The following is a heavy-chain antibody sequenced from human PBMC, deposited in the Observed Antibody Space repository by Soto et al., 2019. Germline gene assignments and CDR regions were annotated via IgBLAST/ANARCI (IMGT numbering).Heavy chain of an antibody. V-gene: IGHV3-21*01. Sequence: EVQLVESGGGLVKPGGSLRLSCAASGFTFSSYSMNWVRQAPGKGLEWVSSISSSSTYIYYADSLKGRFTISRDNAKNSLYLQMNSLRAEDTAVYYCARDYYGDYSFDYWGQRTLVTVSS. CDR2: ISSSSTYI. CDR1: GFTFSSYS. CDR3: ARDYYGDYSFDY. D-gene: IGHD4-17*01. J-gene: IGHJ4*02.